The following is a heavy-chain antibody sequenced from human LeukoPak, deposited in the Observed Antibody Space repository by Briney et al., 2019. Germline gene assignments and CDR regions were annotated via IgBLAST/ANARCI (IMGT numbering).Heavy chain of an antibody. CDR3: AREKRDIVVVPAAHYFDY. Sequence: SETLSLTCTVSGGSISRYYWSWIRQPPGKGLEGIGYIYYSGSTNYNPSLKSRVTISVDTSKNQFSLKLSSVTAADTAVYYCAREKRDIVVVPAAHYFDYWGQGTLVTVSS. CDR1: GGSISRYY. D-gene: IGHD2-2*01. J-gene: IGHJ4*02. V-gene: IGHV4-59*01. CDR2: IYYSGST.